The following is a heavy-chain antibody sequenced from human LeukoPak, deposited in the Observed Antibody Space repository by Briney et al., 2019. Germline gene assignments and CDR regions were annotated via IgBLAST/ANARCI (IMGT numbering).Heavy chain of an antibody. Sequence: PGGSLRLSCAASGFTFSSYSMNWVRQAPGKGLEWVSSISSSSSYIYYADSVKGRFTISRDNAKNSPYLQMNSLRAEDTAVYYCARDLQSRGYSYGDYWGQGTLVTVSS. V-gene: IGHV3-21*01. CDR2: ISSSSSYI. D-gene: IGHD5-18*01. CDR1: GFTFSSYS. CDR3: ARDLQSRGYSYGDY. J-gene: IGHJ4*02.